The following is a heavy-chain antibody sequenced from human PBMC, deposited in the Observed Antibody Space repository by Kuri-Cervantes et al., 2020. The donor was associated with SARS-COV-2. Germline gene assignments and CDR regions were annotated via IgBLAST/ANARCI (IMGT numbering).Heavy chain of an antibody. J-gene: IGHJ4*02. CDR1: GSTFSSYA. Sequence: GGSLRPSWEPFGSTFSSYAMHWVSQAPGKGLEWVAVISYDGSNKYYAESVKGRLTTARDNSKNTLYLHMKSLRSVDTAMYYCAKDRVGVQDFWGQGTLVTVSS. V-gene: IGHV3-30-3*01. CDR2: ISYDGSNK. D-gene: IGHD2-21*01. CDR3: AKDRVGVQDF.